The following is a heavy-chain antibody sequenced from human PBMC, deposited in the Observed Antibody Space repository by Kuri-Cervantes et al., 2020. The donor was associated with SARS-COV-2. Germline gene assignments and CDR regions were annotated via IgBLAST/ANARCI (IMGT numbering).Heavy chain of an antibody. V-gene: IGHV4-39*02. CDR1: SSISSSSYY. Sequence: SSISSSSYYWGWIRQPPGQGLEWIGSIYYSRSTYYNPSLKRRVTISVDTSKNQSSLKLSSVTAADTAVYYCARDLIAAAGQYYYYGTDVWGQGTTVTVSS. D-gene: IGHD6-13*01. J-gene: IGHJ6*02. CDR3: ARDLIAAAGQYYYYGTDV. CDR2: IYYSRST.